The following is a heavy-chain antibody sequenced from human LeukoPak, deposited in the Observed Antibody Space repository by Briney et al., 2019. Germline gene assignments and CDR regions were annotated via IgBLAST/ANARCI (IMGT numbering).Heavy chain of an antibody. Sequence: SGGSLRLSCAASKFTLSDYYMTWVRQAPGKGPEWVAYMNQFGTEIKYLDSVKGRFTISRDNAKNSLYLWMTSLTADDTAVYYCARGTYYYEFWGQGTLVIVSS. CDR2: MNQFGTEI. D-gene: IGHD3/OR15-3a*01. V-gene: IGHV3-7*04. J-gene: IGHJ4*02. CDR1: KFTLSDYY. CDR3: ARGTYYYEF.